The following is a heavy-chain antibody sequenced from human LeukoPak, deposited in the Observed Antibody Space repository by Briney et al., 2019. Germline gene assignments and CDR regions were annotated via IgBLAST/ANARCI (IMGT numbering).Heavy chain of an antibody. CDR2: IYYSGST. Sequence: SETLSLTCTVSGGSISSSSYYWGWIRQPPGKGLEWIGSIYYSGSTYYNPSLESRVTISVDTSKNQFSLKLSSVTAADTAVYYCARQANYYDSGGYLYYFDYWGQGTLVTVSS. CDR1: GGSISSSSYY. CDR3: ARQANYYDSGGYLYYFDY. V-gene: IGHV4-39*01. D-gene: IGHD3-22*01. J-gene: IGHJ4*02.